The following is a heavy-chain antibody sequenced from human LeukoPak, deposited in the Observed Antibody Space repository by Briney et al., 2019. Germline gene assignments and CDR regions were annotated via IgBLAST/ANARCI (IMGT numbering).Heavy chain of an antibody. Sequence: PGRSLRLSCAASGFTFSSYGMHWVRQAPGKGLEWVAGIWYDGSNKYYADSVKGRFTISRDNSKNTLYLQMNSLRAEDTAVYCCAREAYCSSTSCYFDYWGQGTLVTVSS. V-gene: IGHV3-33*01. D-gene: IGHD2-2*01. J-gene: IGHJ4*02. CDR3: AREAYCSSTSCYFDY. CDR2: IWYDGSNK. CDR1: GFTFSSYG.